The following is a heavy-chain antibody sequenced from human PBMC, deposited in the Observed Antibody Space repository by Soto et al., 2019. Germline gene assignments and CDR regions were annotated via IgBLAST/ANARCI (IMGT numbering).Heavy chain of an antibody. J-gene: IGHJ6*02. Sequence: ASETLSLTCTVSGGSISSGGYYWTWIRQHPGKGLEWIGYNYYSGITYYNPSLKSRVTISLDTSKNQFSLKLSSVTAADTAVYYCARGSSIAGIYYRMDVWGQGTTVTVSS. D-gene: IGHD6-6*01. V-gene: IGHV4-31*03. CDR3: ARGSSIAGIYYRMDV. CDR2: NYYSGIT. CDR1: GGSISSGGYY.